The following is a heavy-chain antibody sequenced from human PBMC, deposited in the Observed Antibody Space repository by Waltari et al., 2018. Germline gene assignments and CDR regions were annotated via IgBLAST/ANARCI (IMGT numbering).Heavy chain of an antibody. Sequence: QVQLQESGPSLLKPSEDLSLICTVSCGSLSCFYWSWVRQPPGKGLDWIGYIYYTGSTNFNPSLKSRVTMSVDTSKNQFSLKLSSVTAADTAFYYCARGGGGDWEWFDPWGQGTLVTVSS. V-gene: IGHV4-59*01. J-gene: IGHJ5*02. D-gene: IGHD2-21*02. CDR3: ARGGGGDWEWFDP. CDR2: IYYTGST. CDR1: CGSLSCFY.